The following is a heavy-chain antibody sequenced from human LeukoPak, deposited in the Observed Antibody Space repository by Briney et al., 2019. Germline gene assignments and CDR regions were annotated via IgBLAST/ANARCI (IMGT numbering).Heavy chain of an antibody. CDR1: GGSVSSGSYY. CDR3: ARGIRTGYGY. J-gene: IGHJ4*02. V-gene: IGHV4-61*01. Sequence: SETLSLTCTVSGGSVSSGSYYWSWIRQPPGKGLEWIGNVDYSGSTSYNPSLKRRVTISVDRSKNQFSLKVKYQTAADTAVYYCARGIRTGYGYWGQGTRVTVSS. CDR2: VDYSGST. D-gene: IGHD1-1*01.